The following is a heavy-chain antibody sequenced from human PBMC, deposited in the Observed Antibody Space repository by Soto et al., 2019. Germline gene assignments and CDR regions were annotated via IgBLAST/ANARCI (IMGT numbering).Heavy chain of an antibody. V-gene: IGHV3-30*18. J-gene: IGHJ6*02. Sequence: QVQLVESGGGVVQPGRSLRLSCAASGFTFSSYGMHWVRQAPGKGLEWVAVISYDGSNKYYADSVKGRFTISRDNSKNTLYLQMNSLRAEDTAVYYCAKDHVAARLLVYYYYYGMDVWGQGPTVTVSS. CDR3: AKDHVAARLLVYYYYYGMDV. D-gene: IGHD6-6*01. CDR2: ISYDGSNK. CDR1: GFTFSSYG.